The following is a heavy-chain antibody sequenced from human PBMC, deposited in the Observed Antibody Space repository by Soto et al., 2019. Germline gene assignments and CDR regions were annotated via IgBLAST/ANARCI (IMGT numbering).Heavy chain of an antibody. J-gene: IGHJ6*02. V-gene: IGHV3-30-3*01. CDR3: AREKSYSSSWSEGYGMDV. Sequence: GGSLRLSCAASGFTFSSYAMHWVRQAPGKGLEWVAVISYDGSNKYYADSVKGRFTISRDNSMKTLYLQMNSLRAEDTAVYYCAREKSYSSSWSEGYGMDVWGQGTTVTVSS. D-gene: IGHD6-13*01. CDR1: GFTFSSYA. CDR2: ISYDGSNK.